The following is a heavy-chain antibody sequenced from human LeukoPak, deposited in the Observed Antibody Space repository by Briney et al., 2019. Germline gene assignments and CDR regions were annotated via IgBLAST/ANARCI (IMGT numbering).Heavy chain of an antibody. D-gene: IGHD3-3*01. CDR3: VYQVQGVVK. CDR1: GFTFSSFV. J-gene: IGHJ4*02. CDR2: ISGDGART. Sequence: GGSLRLSCSASGFTFSSFVMHRVRQAPGKGLEYVSGISGDGARTYYADSVKGRFTISRDNSKNTLYVQMTSLKTEDTAVYYCVYQVQGVVKWGQGTLVTVSS. V-gene: IGHV3-64*05.